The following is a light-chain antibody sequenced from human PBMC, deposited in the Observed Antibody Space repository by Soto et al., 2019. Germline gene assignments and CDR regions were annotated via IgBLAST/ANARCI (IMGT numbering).Light chain of an antibody. CDR3: QQYNNWPLT. Sequence: EIVMTQSPATLSVSPGERATLSCRASQSVSSKLAWYQQKHGQAPRLLIYGASTRATGLPARFSGSGSGTEFTLTISSLQSEDFAVYYCQQYNNWPLTFGGGTKVEIK. CDR2: GAS. J-gene: IGKJ4*01. CDR1: QSVSSK. V-gene: IGKV3-15*01.